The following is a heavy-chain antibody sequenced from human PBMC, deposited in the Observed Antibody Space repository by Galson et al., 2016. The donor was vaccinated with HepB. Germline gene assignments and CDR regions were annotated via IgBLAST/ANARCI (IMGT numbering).Heavy chain of an antibody. CDR1: GYTFTNYG. J-gene: IGHJ4*02. Sequence: SVKVSCKASGYTFTNYGISWVRQAPGQGLEWMGWISPYNGNTNYAKKLQGRVTMTTDTPTSTAYMELRSLRSDDTAVYYCAREIFAIAVRRTTVTRPFDYWGQGTLVTVSS. CDR3: AREIFAIAVRRTTVTRPFDY. CDR2: ISPYNGNT. V-gene: IGHV1-18*01. D-gene: IGHD6-6*01.